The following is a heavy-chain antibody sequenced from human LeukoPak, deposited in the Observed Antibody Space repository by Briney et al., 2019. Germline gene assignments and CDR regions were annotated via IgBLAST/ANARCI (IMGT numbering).Heavy chain of an antibody. Sequence: KTSETLSLTCTVSGGSISTYYWSWIRQPPGKGLEWIGYIYYSGSTYYNPSLKSRVTISVDTSKNQFSLKLSSVTAADTAVYYCARRTGNWFDPWGQGTLVTVSS. V-gene: IGHV4-59*06. CDR3: ARRTGNWFDP. CDR2: IYYSGST. D-gene: IGHD3/OR15-3a*01. CDR1: GGSISTYY. J-gene: IGHJ5*02.